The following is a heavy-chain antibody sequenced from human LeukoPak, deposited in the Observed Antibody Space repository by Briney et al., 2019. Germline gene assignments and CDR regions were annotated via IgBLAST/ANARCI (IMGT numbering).Heavy chain of an antibody. CDR3: GRTGRWNGSGSYWYDY. Sequence: GGSLRLSCASSGHSFSSPGMHWVRQAPGKGLEWVSSISSSSSYIYYADSVKGRFTISRDNAKNSLYLQVNSLRGEDTAVYYCGRTGRWNGSGSYWYDYWGQGTLVTVSS. J-gene: IGHJ4*02. CDR1: GHSFSSPG. D-gene: IGHD3-10*01. V-gene: IGHV3-21*01. CDR2: ISSSSSYI.